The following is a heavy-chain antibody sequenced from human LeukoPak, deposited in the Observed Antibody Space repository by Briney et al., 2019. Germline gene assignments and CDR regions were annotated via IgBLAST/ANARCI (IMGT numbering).Heavy chain of an antibody. CDR3: ARDPIDGDFWSGYYAYFDY. D-gene: IGHD3-3*01. CDR1: GFTFSSYA. Sequence: GGSLRLSCAASGFTFSSYAMHWVRQAPGKGLEWVAVISYDGSNKYYADSVKGRFTISRDNSKNTLYLQMNSLRAEDTAVYYCARDPIDGDFWSGYYAYFDYWGQGTLVTVSS. J-gene: IGHJ4*02. V-gene: IGHV3-30-3*01. CDR2: ISYDGSNK.